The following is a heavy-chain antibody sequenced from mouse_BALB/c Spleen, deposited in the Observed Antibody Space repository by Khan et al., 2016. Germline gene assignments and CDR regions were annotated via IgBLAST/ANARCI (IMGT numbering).Heavy chain of an antibody. J-gene: IGHJ1*01. V-gene: IGHV4-1*02. Sequence: EVKLLESGGGLVQPGGSLKLSCAASGFDFSRYWMSWVRQAPGKGLEWIGEINPDSSTINYTPSLKEKFIISRDNAKNTLYLQMSKVRSECTAVYYCASTFWYFDVWGAGTTVTVSS. CDR1: GFDFSRYW. CDR3: ASTFWYFDV. CDR2: INPDSSTI.